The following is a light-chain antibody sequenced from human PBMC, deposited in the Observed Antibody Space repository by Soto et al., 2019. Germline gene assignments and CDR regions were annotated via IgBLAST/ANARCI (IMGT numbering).Light chain of an antibody. CDR1: SSNIGAGYD. V-gene: IGLV1-40*01. Sequence: QSVLTQPPSVSGAPGQRVTISCTGSSSNIGAGYDVHWYQQLPGTAPKLLIYGNSNRPSGVPDRFSGSKSGTSASLAITGLAAEDAADYYCQSYDSILSAVVFGGGTQLTVL. J-gene: IGLJ2*01. CDR3: QSYDSILSAVV. CDR2: GNS.